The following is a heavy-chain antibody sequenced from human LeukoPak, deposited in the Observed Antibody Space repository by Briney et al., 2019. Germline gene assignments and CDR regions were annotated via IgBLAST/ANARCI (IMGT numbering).Heavy chain of an antibody. CDR2: ISGSGGST. V-gene: IGHV3-23*01. Sequence: GGSLRLSCAASGFTFRNYVMSWGRQAPGKGLEWVSSISGSGGSTYYADSVKGRFTISRDNSKNTLYLQMSSLRAEDTAVYYCAKDGNVRGAFDYWGQGTLVTVSS. D-gene: IGHD3-10*01. CDR3: AKDGNVRGAFDY. J-gene: IGHJ4*02. CDR1: GFTFRNYV.